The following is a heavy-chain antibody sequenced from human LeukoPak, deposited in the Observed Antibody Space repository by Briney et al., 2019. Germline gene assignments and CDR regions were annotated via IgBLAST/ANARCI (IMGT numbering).Heavy chain of an antibody. Sequence: SETLSLTCAVYGGSFSGYYWSWIRQPPGKGLEWIGEINHSGSTNYNPSLKSRVTISVDTSKNQFSLKLSSVTAADTAVYYCAIEESSGWYDFDYWGQGTLVTVSS. J-gene: IGHJ4*02. V-gene: IGHV4-34*01. CDR1: GGSFSGYY. D-gene: IGHD6-19*01. CDR2: INHSGST. CDR3: AIEESSGWYDFDY.